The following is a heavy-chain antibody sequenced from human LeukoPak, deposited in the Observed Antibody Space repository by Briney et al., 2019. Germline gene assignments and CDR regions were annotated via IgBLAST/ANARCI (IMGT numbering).Heavy chain of an antibody. Sequence: GGSLRLSCAASGFTFSSYWMSWVRQAPGKGLEWVSVIYSGGSTYYADSVKGRFTISRDNSKNTLYLQMNSLRAEDTAVYYCASGVVPALDYWGQGTLVTVSS. D-gene: IGHD2-2*01. CDR3: ASGVVPALDY. CDR1: GFTFSSYW. J-gene: IGHJ4*02. V-gene: IGHV3-53*01. CDR2: IYSGGST.